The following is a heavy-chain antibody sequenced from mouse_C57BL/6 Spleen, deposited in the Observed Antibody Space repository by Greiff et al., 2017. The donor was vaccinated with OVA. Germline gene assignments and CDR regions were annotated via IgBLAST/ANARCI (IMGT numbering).Heavy chain of an antibody. J-gene: IGHJ2*01. CDR1: GYTFTDYY. CDR2: IFPGSGST. CDR3: ARGDFITTVVAFDD. D-gene: IGHD1-1*01. Sequence: QVQLKQSGPELVKPGASVKISCKASGYTFTDYYINWVKQRPGQGLEWIGWIFPGSGSTYYNEKFKGKATLTVDKSSSTAYMLLSSLTSEDSAVYFCARGDFITTVVAFDDWGQGTTLTVSS. V-gene: IGHV1-75*01.